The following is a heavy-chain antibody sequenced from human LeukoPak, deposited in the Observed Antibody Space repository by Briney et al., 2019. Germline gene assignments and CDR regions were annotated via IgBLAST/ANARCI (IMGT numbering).Heavy chain of an antibody. J-gene: IGHJ4*02. D-gene: IGHD6-19*01. Sequence: SETLSLTCTVSGGSISSSSAYWGWIRQPPGKGLEWIGSIYYSGSTYYNPSLKSRVTISVDTSKNQFSLKLSSVTAADAAVYYCARHQEQWLGTGTYYFDYWGQGTLVTVSS. V-gene: IGHV4-39*01. CDR1: GGSISSSSAY. CDR2: IYYSGST. CDR3: ARHQEQWLGTGTYYFDY.